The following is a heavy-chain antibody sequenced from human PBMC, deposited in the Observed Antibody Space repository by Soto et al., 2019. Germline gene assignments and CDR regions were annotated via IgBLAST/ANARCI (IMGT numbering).Heavy chain of an antibody. Sequence: QVQLVQSGAEVRKPGSSVKVSCKASGGTLSGYTITWVRQAPGQGLEWMGGIIPMIETTKNAQKFQGRVTFTADESTSTAYMELSSLRSEDTAVYFCATSYCGGDCQPNRAFYYFHWDVWGQGTTVTVSS. D-gene: IGHD2-21*02. CDR2: IIPMIETT. J-gene: IGHJ6*02. V-gene: IGHV1-69*01. CDR1: GGTLSGYT. CDR3: ATSYCGGDCQPNRAFYYFHWDV.